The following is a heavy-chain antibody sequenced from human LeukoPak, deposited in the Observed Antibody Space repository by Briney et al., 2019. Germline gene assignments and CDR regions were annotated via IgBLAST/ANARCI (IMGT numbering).Heavy chain of an antibody. V-gene: IGHV3-21*01. J-gene: IGHJ3*02. Sequence: GGSLRLSCAASGFTFSSYSMNWVRKAPGKGLEWVSSISSSGSYIYYADSVKGRFTISRDNAKNSLYLQMNSLRAEDTAVYYCARGSGVVITPDAFDIWGQGTMVTVSS. CDR2: ISSSGSYI. CDR3: ARGSGVVITPDAFDI. D-gene: IGHD3-3*01. CDR1: GFTFSSYS.